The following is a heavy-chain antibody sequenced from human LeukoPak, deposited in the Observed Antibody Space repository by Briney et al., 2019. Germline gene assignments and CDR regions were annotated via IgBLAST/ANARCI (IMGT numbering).Heavy chain of an antibody. V-gene: IGHV3-21*01. J-gene: IGHJ4*02. CDR3: ARGPITMVRGVTPEAFDY. CDR1: GFTFSSYS. D-gene: IGHD3-10*01. CDR2: ISSSSSYI. Sequence: GGSLRLSCAASGFTFSSYSMNWVRQAPGKGLEWVSSISSSSSYIYYADSVKGRFTISRDNAKNSLYLQMNSLRAEDTAVYYCARGPITMVRGVTPEAFDYWGRGTLVTVSS.